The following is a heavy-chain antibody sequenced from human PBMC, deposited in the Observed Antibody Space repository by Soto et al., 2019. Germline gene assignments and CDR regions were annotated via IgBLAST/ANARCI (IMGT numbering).Heavy chain of an antibody. CDR3: ARGLVIRPYYYHGMDV. Sequence: QVQLQESGPGLVKPSQTLSLTCTVSGGSISSGDYFWSWIRQSPGKGLELIGYISSIGSTYYNPSLKSRVSVSRDTSKNQFSLKLSSVTTTDTAVYYCARGLVIRPYYYHGMDVWGQGTTVTVSS. D-gene: IGHD3-9*01. CDR2: ISSIGST. J-gene: IGHJ6*02. CDR1: GGSISSGDYF. V-gene: IGHV4-30-4*01.